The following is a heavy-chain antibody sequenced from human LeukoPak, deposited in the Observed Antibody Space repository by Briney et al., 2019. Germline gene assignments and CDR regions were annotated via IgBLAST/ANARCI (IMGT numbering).Heavy chain of an antibody. CDR2: IYTSGST. Sequence: SETLSLTCTVSGGSISSYYWSWIRQPAGKGLEWIGRIYTSGSTNYNPSLKSRVTMSVDTSKNQFSLKLSSVTAADTAVYYCARDSHSNYVPHYFDYWGQGTLVTVSS. D-gene: IGHD4-11*01. CDR1: GGSISSYY. J-gene: IGHJ4*02. CDR3: ARDSHSNYVPHYFDY. V-gene: IGHV4-4*07.